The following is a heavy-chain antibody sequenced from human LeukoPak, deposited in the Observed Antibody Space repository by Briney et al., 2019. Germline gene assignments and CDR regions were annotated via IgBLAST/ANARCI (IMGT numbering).Heavy chain of an antibody. V-gene: IGHV4-31*03. J-gene: IGHJ6*02. CDR2: IYYSGST. CDR1: GGSISSGGYY. CDR3: ARSRYSYYGMDV. D-gene: IGHD3-9*01. Sequence: SQTLSLTCTVSGGSISSGGYYWSWIRQHPGKGLEWIGYIYYSGSTYYNPSLKSRVTISVDTSKNQFSLKLSSVTAAATAVPYCARSRYSYYGMDVWGQGTPVTVSS.